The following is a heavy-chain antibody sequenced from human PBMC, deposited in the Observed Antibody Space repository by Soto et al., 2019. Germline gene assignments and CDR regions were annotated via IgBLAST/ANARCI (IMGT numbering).Heavy chain of an antibody. CDR3: ARAYGDLAV. CDR1: GYTFSSYD. Sequence: ASVKVSCKASGYTFSSYDINWVRQATGQGLEWMGWMNPKSGYTGYAQKFQGRVTMTRDTSISTAYMEVSSLRSEDTAIYYCARAYGDLAVWGQGTTVTVSS. V-gene: IGHV1-8*01. CDR2: MNPKSGYT. J-gene: IGHJ6*02. D-gene: IGHD2-21*01.